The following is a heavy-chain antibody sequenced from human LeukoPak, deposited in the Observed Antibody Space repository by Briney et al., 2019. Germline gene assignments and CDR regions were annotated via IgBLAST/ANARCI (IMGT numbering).Heavy chain of an antibody. CDR1: GYTFNNYF. CDR2: INPNRGGT. D-gene: IGHD1-26*01. Sequence: GASVKVSCKASGYTFNNYFMHWVRQAPGQGLEWMGRINPNRGGTSYAQTFQDRVIMTWDTSISTAYMELSSLRSDDTAIYYCARDRQSGSYDGAVNYWGQGTLVTVSS. J-gene: IGHJ4*02. V-gene: IGHV1-2*06. CDR3: ARDRQSGSYDGAVNY.